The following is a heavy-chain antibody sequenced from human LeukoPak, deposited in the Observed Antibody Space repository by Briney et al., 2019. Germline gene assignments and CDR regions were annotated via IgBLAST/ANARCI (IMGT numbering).Heavy chain of an antibody. CDR2: IYPGDSDT. CDR1: RYSLTSYW. V-gene: IGHV5-51*01. D-gene: IGHD1-26*01. Sequence: GESLKISCKGSRYSLTSYWIGWVRQMPGKGLEWMGIIYPGDSDTRYSPSFQGQVPISADKSISTAYLQWSSLKASDTAMYYCARRVSGSLGRDAFDIWGQGTMVTVSS. J-gene: IGHJ3*02. CDR3: ARRVSGSLGRDAFDI.